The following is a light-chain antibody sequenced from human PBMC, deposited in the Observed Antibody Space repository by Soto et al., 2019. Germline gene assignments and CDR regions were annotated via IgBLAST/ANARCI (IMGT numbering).Light chain of an antibody. CDR3: QSGT. J-gene: IGKJ4*01. CDR2: DAS. V-gene: IGKV1-5*01. CDR1: QSISSW. Sequence: DIQMTQSPSTLSASVGDRVTITCRASQSISSWLAWYQQKPGKAPKLLIYDASSLESGVPSRFSGGGAGTEFALTISSLQPDDFATYDCQSGTFGGGTKVEIK.